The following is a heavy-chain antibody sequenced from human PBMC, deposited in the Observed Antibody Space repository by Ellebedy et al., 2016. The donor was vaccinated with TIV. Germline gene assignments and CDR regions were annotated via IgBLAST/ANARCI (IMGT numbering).Heavy chain of an antibody. J-gene: IGHJ4*02. Sequence: GESLKISXAASGFTFSNHWMSWVRQVPGKGLEWVANIKQDGSEKYCVDSVKGRFTISRDNAKNSLYLQMNSLRAEDTAVYYCARDKVVGATYFDYWGQGSLGT. CDR1: GFTFSNHW. CDR2: IKQDGSEK. D-gene: IGHD1-26*01. V-gene: IGHV3-7*01. CDR3: ARDKVVGATYFDY.